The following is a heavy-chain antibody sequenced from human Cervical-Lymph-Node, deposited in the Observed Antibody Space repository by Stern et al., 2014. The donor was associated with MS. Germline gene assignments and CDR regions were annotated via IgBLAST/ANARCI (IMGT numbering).Heavy chain of an antibody. CDR2: IYYSGST. D-gene: IGHD3-22*01. J-gene: IGHJ5*02. CDR3: ARDLRYYYDSSGYYYRWFDP. Sequence: QVQLQESGPGLVKPSQTLSLTCTVSGGSISSGGYYWSWIRQHPGKGLEWIGYIYYSGSTYYNPSLKSLVTISVDTSKNQFSLKLSSVTAADTAVYYCARDLRYYYDSSGYYYRWFDPWGQGTLVTVSS. V-gene: IGHV4-31*01. CDR1: GGSISSGGYY.